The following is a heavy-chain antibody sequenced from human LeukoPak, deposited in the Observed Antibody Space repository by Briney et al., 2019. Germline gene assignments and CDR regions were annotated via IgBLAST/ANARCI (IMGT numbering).Heavy chain of an antibody. J-gene: IGHJ4*02. CDR1: GYTYTNYW. CDR2: IDPSASNT. D-gene: IGHD1-26*01. CDR3: VRPGPSGSYAY. Sequence: GESLKISCKGSGYTYTNYWIIWVRQMPGKGLEWMGRIDPSASNTNYSPSFQGHVTISADKSISTAYLQWSSLKASDTAVYYCVRPGPSGSYAYWGPGTLVIVSS. V-gene: IGHV5-10-1*01.